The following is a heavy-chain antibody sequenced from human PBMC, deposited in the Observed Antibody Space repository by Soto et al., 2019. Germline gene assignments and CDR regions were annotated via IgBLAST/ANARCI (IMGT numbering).Heavy chain of an antibody. D-gene: IGHD6-13*01. Sequence: PGGSLRLSCAASGFTFSSYAMHWVRQAPGKGLEWVAVISYDGSNKYYAGAVKVRFTISRDNSKNTLYLQMNSLRAEDTAVYYCARDKSGSWQEYYYYYYGMDVWGQGTTVTVSS. J-gene: IGHJ6*02. CDR3: ARDKSGSWQEYYYYYYGMDV. V-gene: IGHV3-30-3*01. CDR1: GFTFSSYA. CDR2: ISYDGSNK.